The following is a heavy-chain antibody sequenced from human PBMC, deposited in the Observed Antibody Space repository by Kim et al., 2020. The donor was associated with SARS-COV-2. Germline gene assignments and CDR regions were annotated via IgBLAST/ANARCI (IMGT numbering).Heavy chain of an antibody. CDR2: IYYSGST. J-gene: IGHJ3*02. Sequence: SETLSLTCTVSGGSISSSSYYWGWIRQPPGKGLEWIGSIYYSGSTYYNPSLKSRVTISVDTSKNQFSLKLSSVTAADTAVYYCARHGSAGGYIVLVREGDAFDIWGQGTMVTVSS. CDR3: ARHGSAGGYIVLVREGDAFDI. CDR1: GGSISSSSYY. D-gene: IGHD5-18*01. V-gene: IGHV4-39*01.